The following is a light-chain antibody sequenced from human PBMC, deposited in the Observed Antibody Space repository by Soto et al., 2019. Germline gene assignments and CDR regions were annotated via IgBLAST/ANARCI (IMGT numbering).Light chain of an antibody. Sequence: QSVLTQPASVSGSPGQSITISCTGTSSDVGGYNHVSWYQQHPGEAPKLMIYDVSSRPSGVSNRFSGSKAADTASLTISGLQAEAEADYYCSSFASTDTPMVFGGGTKLTVL. CDR2: DVS. V-gene: IGLV2-14*03. CDR1: SSDVGGYNH. J-gene: IGLJ2*01. CDR3: SSFASTDTPMV.